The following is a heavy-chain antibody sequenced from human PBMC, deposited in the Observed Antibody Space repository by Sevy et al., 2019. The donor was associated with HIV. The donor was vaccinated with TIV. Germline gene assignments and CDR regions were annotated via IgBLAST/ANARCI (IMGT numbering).Heavy chain of an antibody. Sequence: GGSLRLSCAASGFTFSGYTLHWVRQAPGKGLEWVAVISFDGSNKYYVDSVKGRFTISRDNSKNTLYLQMNSLRPEDTAVYYCARGGWDIVVVQAAFDIWGQGTMVTVSS. V-gene: IGHV3-30-3*01. D-gene: IGHD2-2*01. CDR3: ARGGWDIVVVQAAFDI. CDR2: ISFDGSNK. J-gene: IGHJ3*02. CDR1: GFTFSGYT.